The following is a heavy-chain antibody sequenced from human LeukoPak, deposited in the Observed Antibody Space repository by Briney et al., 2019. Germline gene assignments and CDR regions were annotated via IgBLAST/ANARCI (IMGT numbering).Heavy chain of an antibody. CDR3: AKGNVHDYGDYVLDY. V-gene: IGHV3-30*02. Sequence: EGSLRLSCAASGFTFSSYGMHWVRQAPGKGLEWVAFIRYDGSNKYYADSVKGRFTISRDNSKNTLYLQMNSLRAEDTAVYYCAKGNVHDYGDYVLDYWGQGTLVTVSS. J-gene: IGHJ4*02. D-gene: IGHD4-17*01. CDR1: GFTFSSYG. CDR2: IRYDGSNK.